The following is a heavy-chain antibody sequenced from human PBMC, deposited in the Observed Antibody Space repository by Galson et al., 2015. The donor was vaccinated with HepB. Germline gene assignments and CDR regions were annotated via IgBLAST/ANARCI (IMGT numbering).Heavy chain of an antibody. D-gene: IGHD3-16*02. J-gene: IGHJ4*02. V-gene: IGHV1-2*02. CDR2: IRPNSGGT. Sequence: SVKVSCKASGYTFTGYYMHWARQAPGQGLEWIGWIRPNSGGTNYAQKFQGRVTMTRDTSISTAYMELSRLRSDDTAVYYCARDRYHYYLDYRGQGTLVTVSS. CDR1: GYTFTGYY. CDR3: ARDRYHYYLDY.